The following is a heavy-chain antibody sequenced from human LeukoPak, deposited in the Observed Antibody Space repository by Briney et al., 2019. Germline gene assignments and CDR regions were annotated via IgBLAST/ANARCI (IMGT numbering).Heavy chain of an antibody. CDR3: ARDLVWGSGSYYNNWFDP. Sequence: GGSLRLSCAASGFTFSDYYMSWIRQAPGKGLEWVSYISSSGSTIYYADSVKGRFTISRDNAKNSLYLQMNSLRAEDTAVYYCARDLVWGSGSYYNNWFDPWGQGTLVTVSS. CDR2: ISSSGSTI. D-gene: IGHD3-10*01. CDR1: GFTFSDYY. V-gene: IGHV3-11*04. J-gene: IGHJ5*02.